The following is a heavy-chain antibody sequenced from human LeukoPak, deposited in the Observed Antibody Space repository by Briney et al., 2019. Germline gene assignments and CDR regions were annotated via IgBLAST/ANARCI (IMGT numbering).Heavy chain of an antibody. J-gene: IGHJ5*02. CDR3: ARDRYSNYVVYNWFDP. Sequence: GGSLRLSCAASGFTFSSYAMHWVRQAPGKGLEWVAVISYDGSNKYYADSVKGRFTISRDNSKNTLYLQMNSLRAEDTAVYYCARDRYSNYVVYNWFDPWGQGTLVTVSS. D-gene: IGHD4-11*01. CDR1: GFTFSSYA. V-gene: IGHV3-30*04. CDR2: ISYDGSNK.